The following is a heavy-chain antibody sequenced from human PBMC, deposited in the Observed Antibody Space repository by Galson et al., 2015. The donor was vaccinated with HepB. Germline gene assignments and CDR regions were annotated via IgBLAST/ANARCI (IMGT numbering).Heavy chain of an antibody. Sequence: SLRLSCAASGFIVDGSSMSWVRQAPGKGLEWVSGISASGGKAYYADPAKGRFTMSTANSHNTVYLQMNSLRVDDSALYYCTRDSGWESAYWGQGTLVTVSS. V-gene: IGHV3-23*01. CDR3: TRDSGWESAY. D-gene: IGHD3-10*01. CDR2: ISASGGKA. CDR1: GFIVDGSS. J-gene: IGHJ4*02.